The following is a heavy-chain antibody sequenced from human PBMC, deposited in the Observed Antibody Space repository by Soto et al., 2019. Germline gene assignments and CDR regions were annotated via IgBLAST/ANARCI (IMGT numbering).Heavy chain of an antibody. J-gene: IGHJ6*03. D-gene: IGHD5-12*01. Sequence: SETLSLTCTVSGGSISSYYWSWIRQPPGKGLEWIGYIYYSGSTNYNPSLKSRVTISVDTSKNQFSLKLSSVTAADTAVYYCASLYSGYDFRPPYHWYYMDVWGKGTTVIVSS. CDR3: ASLYSGYDFRPPYHWYYMDV. V-gene: IGHV4-59*01. CDR1: GGSISSYY. CDR2: IYYSGST.